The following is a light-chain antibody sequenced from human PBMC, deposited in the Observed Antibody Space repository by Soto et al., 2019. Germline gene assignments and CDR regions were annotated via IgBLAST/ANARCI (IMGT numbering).Light chain of an antibody. Sequence: AIQMTQSPSSLSASVGDRVTITCRASQNIRHHLGWYQQKPGKAPKLMIYGASNFHRGVPSRFGGSGSGTDFSLTISSLQPEDFAAYYCLQDYNYPRTFSQGTKVDIK. J-gene: IGKJ1*01. V-gene: IGKV1-6*01. CDR1: QNIRHH. CDR3: LQDYNYPRT. CDR2: GAS.